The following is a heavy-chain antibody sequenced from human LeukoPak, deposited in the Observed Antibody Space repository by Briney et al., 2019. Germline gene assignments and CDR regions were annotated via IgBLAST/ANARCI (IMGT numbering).Heavy chain of an antibody. D-gene: IGHD6-13*01. V-gene: IGHV3-64*04. CDR2: ISSIEGRI. CDR1: GFTFSNYA. Sequence: GGSLRLSCAASGFTFSNYAIHWVRQAPGKGLECVSAISSIEGRIYYADSVKGRFTISRDNSKNTLYLQMNSLRAEDTALYYCARDSRHLSSTRGGLKESRGAFFDYWGQGTLVTVSS. CDR3: ARDSRHLSSTRGGLKESRGAFFDY. J-gene: IGHJ4*02.